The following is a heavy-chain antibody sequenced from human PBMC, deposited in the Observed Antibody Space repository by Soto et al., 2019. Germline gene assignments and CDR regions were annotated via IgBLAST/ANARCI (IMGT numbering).Heavy chain of an antibody. CDR1: GFSLSTSGVG. Sequence: QITLKESGPTLVKPTQTLTLTCTFSGFSLSTSGVGVGWIRQPPGEALEWLALIYWNDHNRYNPSLMSRLTTTRDTSKNPVVLTMPNMDPVDTDTYYCEHQIREATLDYWGQGTLVTVS. J-gene: IGHJ4*02. CDR3: EHQIREATLDY. V-gene: IGHV2-5*01. D-gene: IGHD5-12*01. CDR2: IYWNDHN.